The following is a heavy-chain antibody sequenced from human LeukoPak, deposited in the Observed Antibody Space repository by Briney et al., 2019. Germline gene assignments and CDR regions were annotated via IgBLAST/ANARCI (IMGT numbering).Heavy chain of an antibody. Sequence: GGSLRLSCTASGFTFDNDRMSWVRHAPGKGLERVSTVNADGGNTYYADSVKGRFTISRDNSKSTLILQMNSLRVEDTALYYCTKRVKYGGTWDHFADWGQGTLVTVSS. CDR2: VNADGGNT. D-gene: IGHD1-26*01. V-gene: IGHV3-23*01. CDR1: GFTFDNDR. CDR3: TKRVKYGGTWDHFAD. J-gene: IGHJ4*02.